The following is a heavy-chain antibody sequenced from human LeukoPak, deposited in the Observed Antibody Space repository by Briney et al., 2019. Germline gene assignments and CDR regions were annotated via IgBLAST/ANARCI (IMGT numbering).Heavy chain of an antibody. V-gene: IGHV3-21*01. Sequence: GGSLRLSCAASGFTFSSDSMNWVCEAPGKGLGWVSSISSSSSYIYYADSVKGRFTISTDNAKNSLYLQMNSLRAEDTAVYYCARDEFGIAAHPGRAYYYYGMDVWGQGTTVTGSS. CDR2: ISSSSSYI. D-gene: IGHD6-13*01. J-gene: IGHJ6*02. CDR3: ARDEFGIAAHPGRAYYYYGMDV. CDR1: GFTFSSDS.